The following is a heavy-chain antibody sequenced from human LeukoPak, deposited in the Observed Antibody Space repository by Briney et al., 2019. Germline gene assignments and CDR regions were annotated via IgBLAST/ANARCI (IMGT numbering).Heavy chain of an antibody. CDR1: GDSVSSDSAA. D-gene: IGHD2-21*02. CDR3: AREGDLLLVTGVNFDS. J-gene: IGHJ4*02. Sequence: SQTLSLTSAISGDSVSSDSAAWKWIRHSPSRGLEWLGTTYFRSKWSYDYAVAVESRIFITPDTSKNHFSLHLNSVTPEDTAVYYCAREGDLLLVTGVNFDSWGQGTLVTVSS. CDR2: TYFRSKWSY. V-gene: IGHV6-1*01.